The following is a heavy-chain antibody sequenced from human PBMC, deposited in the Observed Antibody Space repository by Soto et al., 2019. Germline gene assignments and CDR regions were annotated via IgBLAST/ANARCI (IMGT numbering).Heavy chain of an antibody. Sequence: GGSLRLSCAASGFTFSNAWMSWVRQAPGKGLEWVGRIKSKTDGGTTDYAAPVKGRFTISRDDSKNTLYLQMNSLKTEDTAVYYCTTVKEGGYYDILTCYYTDWYFELWGPGTLITVSS. J-gene: IGHJ2*01. CDR1: GFTFSNAW. CDR3: TTVKEGGYYDILTCYYTDWYFEL. D-gene: IGHD3-9*01. CDR2: IKSKTDGGTT. V-gene: IGHV3-15*01.